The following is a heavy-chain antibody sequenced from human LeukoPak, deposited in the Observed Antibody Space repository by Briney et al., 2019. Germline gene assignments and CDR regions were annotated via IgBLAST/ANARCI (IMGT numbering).Heavy chain of an antibody. V-gene: IGHV4-34*01. D-gene: IGHD3-16*01. CDR1: GGSFSGYY. CDR2: INHSGST. Sequence: SETLSLTCAVYGGSFSGYYWSWIRQPPGKGLEWIGEINHSGSTDYNPSLKSRVTISVCTSKNQFSLKLSSVTAADTAVYYCARIKGGRYYYYYYGMDVWGQGTTVTVSS. CDR3: ARIKGGRYYYYYYGMDV. J-gene: IGHJ6*02.